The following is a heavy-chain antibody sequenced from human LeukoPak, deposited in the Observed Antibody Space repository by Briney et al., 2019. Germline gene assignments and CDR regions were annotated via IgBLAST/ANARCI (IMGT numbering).Heavy chain of an antibody. CDR2: IIPIFGTA. D-gene: IGHD1-26*01. Sequence: SVKVSCKASGGTFSSYAISWVRQAPGQGLEWMGRIIPIFGTANYAQKFQGRVTITADESTSTAYMELSSLRSEDTAVYYCARDSWKTGIAGATFFDYWGQGTLVTVSS. J-gene: IGHJ4*02. CDR1: GGTFSSYA. CDR3: ARDSWKTGIAGATFFDY. V-gene: IGHV1-69*13.